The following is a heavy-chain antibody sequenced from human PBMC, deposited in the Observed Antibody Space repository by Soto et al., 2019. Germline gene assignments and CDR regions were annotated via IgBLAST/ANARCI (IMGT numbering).Heavy chain of an antibody. Sequence: ASVKVSCKASGYTFTTYYMHWVRQAPGQGLEWMGMINPSGGSTSYGQKFQGRVTMTRDTSTSTVYMELSSLRSEDTAVYYCARVGIYSSSWVTFFDYWGQGTLVTISS. V-gene: IGHV1-46*03. CDR2: INPSGGST. CDR1: GYTFTTYY. J-gene: IGHJ4*02. D-gene: IGHD6-13*01. CDR3: ARVGIYSSSWVTFFDY.